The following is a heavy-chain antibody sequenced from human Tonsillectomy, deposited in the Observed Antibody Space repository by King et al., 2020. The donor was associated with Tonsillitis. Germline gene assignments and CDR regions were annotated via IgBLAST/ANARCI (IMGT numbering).Heavy chain of an antibody. CDR1: GGSYSGYY. V-gene: IGHV4-34*01. CDR3: ARVPPQWDILRYFDY. D-gene: IGHD1-26*01. CDR2: ISHSGNT. J-gene: IGHJ4*02. Sequence: VQLQQWGAGLLKPSETLSLTCAVYGGSYSGYYWSWIRQLPGKGLEWIGEISHSGNTEFNPSLKSRVAILRDASKNQFSLRLSSVTAADTAVYYCARVPPQWDILRYFDYWGQGTLVTVSS.